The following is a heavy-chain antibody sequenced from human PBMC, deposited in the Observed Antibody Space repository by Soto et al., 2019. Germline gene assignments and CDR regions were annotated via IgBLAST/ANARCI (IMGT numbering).Heavy chain of an antibody. CDR1: GFNFSSYV. CDR2: IWYDGGNK. CDR3: ARDGQCLHRDGLRSSYYFDY. J-gene: IGHJ4*02. V-gene: IGHV3-33*01. Sequence: QVQLVESGGGVVQPGRSLRLSCAASGFNFSSYVMHWVRQAPGKGLEWVAVIWYDGGNKYYADSVKGRFTISRDNSKKTLYLQMNSLRAEETAVYYCARDGQCLHRDGLRSSYYFDYWGQGTLVTVSS. D-gene: IGHD6-19*01.